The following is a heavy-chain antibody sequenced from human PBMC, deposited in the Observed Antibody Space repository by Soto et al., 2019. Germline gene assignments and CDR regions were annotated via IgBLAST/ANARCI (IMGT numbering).Heavy chain of an antibody. V-gene: IGHV7-4-1*01. J-gene: IGHJ6*02. Sequence: ASVKVSCKASEYTFTSYARNWVRQAPGQGLEWMGWINTNTGNPTYAQGFTGRFVFSLDTSVSTAYLQICSLKAEDTAVYYCASPIGGVVKNSYGMDVWGQGTTVTVSS. CDR3: ASPIGGVVKNSYGMDV. CDR1: EYTFTSYA. D-gene: IGHD3-3*01. CDR2: INTNTGNP.